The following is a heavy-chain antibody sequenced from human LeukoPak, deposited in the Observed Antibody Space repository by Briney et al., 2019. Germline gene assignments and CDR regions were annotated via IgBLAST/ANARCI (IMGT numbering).Heavy chain of an antibody. CDR2: IYTSGST. D-gene: IGHD5-12*01. V-gene: IGHV4-4*07. J-gene: IGHJ6*02. CDR3: ARDLRYSGYDPRYGMDV. Sequence: SETLSLTCTVSGASITNSYWNWIRQPAGKGLEWIGRIYTSGSTNYNPSLKSRVTMSVDTSKNQFSLKLSSVTAADTAVYYCARDLRYSGYDPRYGMDVWGQGTTVTVSS. CDR1: GASITNSY.